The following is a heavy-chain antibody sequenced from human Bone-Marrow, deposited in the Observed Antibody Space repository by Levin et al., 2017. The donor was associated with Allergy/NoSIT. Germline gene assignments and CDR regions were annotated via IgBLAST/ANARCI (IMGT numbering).Heavy chain of an antibody. CDR3: ARGTALRHLEWS. CDR1: GASISSGLHY. J-gene: IGHJ5*02. D-gene: IGHD3-3*01. CDR2: IYFNGDT. Sequence: MASETLSLTCTVSGASISSGLHYWTWIRQHPGKGLEWIGYIYFNGDTYYNPSLKTRATTSLGTSKNQFSLNLNSVTGADTAVYYCARGTALRHLEWSWGRGMLVTVSS. V-gene: IGHV4-31*03.